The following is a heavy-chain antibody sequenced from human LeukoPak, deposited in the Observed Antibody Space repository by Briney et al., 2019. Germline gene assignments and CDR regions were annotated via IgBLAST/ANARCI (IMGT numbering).Heavy chain of an antibody. CDR1: GFTFSSYG. J-gene: IGHJ6*02. Sequence: QTGGSLRLSCAASGFTFSSYGMHWVRQAPGKGLEWVAVIWYDGSNKYYADSVKGRFTISRDNSKNTLYLQMNSLRAEDTAVYYCARDQEKWLPYYYYGMDVWGQGTTVTVSS. V-gene: IGHV3-33*01. CDR2: IWYDGSNK. D-gene: IGHD6-19*01. CDR3: ARDQEKWLPYYYYGMDV.